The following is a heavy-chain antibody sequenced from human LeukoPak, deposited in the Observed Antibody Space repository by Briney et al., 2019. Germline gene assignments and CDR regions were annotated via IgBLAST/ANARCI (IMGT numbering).Heavy chain of an antibody. D-gene: IGHD1-1*01. J-gene: IGHJ4*02. Sequence: GGSLSLSCAASGCTFSSYARNWIRQAPGKGLEWVAVTSSDGNIKYYADSVKGRFTISRDNSKRTLYLQMNSLRGEDTGVYYRAADPIPATARPGDYWGQGTLVTVSS. CDR1: GCTFSSYA. CDR2: TSSDGNIK. CDR3: AADPIPATARPGDY. V-gene: IGHV3-30-3*01.